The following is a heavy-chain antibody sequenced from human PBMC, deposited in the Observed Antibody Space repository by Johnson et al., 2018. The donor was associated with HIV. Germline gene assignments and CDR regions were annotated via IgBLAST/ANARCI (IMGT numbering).Heavy chain of an antibody. V-gene: IGHV3-23*04. Sequence: MQLVESGGGLVQPGGSLRLSCAASGFTFSSYAMSWIRQAPGKGLEWVSAISVSGGSTYYADSVKGRFTITRDNSKNTLHLQMNSLRAEDTAVYYCAKDDLGWELSHDDAFDIWGQGTMVIVSS. J-gene: IGHJ3*02. CDR1: GFTFSSYA. CDR2: ISVSGGST. D-gene: IGHD1-26*01. CDR3: AKDDLGWELSHDDAFDI.